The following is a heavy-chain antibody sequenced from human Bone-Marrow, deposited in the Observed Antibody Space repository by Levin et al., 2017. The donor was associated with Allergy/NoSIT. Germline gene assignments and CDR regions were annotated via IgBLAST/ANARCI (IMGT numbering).Heavy chain of an antibody. D-gene: IGHD6-6*01. CDR1: GFTFDDYA. CDR2: ISWNSGSI. CDR3: AKDSVSSSSTSAYFDY. J-gene: IGHJ4*02. V-gene: IGHV3-9*01. Sequence: GGSLRLSCAASGFTFDDYAMHWVRQAPGKGLEWVSGISWNSGSIGYADSVKGRFTISRDNAKNSLYLQMNSLRAEDTALYYCAKDSVSSSSTSAYFDYWGQGTLVTVSS.